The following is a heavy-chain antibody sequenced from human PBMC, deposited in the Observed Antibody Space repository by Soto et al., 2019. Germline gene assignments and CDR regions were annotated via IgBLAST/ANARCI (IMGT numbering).Heavy chain of an antibody. Sequence: PSETLSLTCTVSGGSVSSYYWSWIRQSPGKGLEWIGFIYYSGSTNYNPSLKSRVTISVDTSKNQFSLKLSSVTAADTAVYYCAREDEDIVVVPAAGQRYYYYYMDVWGKGTTVTVSS. V-gene: IGHV4-59*02. CDR2: IYYSGST. D-gene: IGHD2-2*01. J-gene: IGHJ6*03. CDR1: GGSVSSYY. CDR3: AREDEDIVVVPAAGQRYYYYYMDV.